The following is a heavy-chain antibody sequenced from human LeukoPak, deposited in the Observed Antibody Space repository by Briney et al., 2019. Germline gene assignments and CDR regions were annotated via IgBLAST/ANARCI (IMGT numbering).Heavy chain of an antibody. CDR3: ARDSVLEWQLGGHGRGRYYYYYMDV. J-gene: IGHJ6*03. CDR2: IIPIFGTA. D-gene: IGHD3-3*01. Sequence: SVKVSCKASGGTFSSYAISWVRQAPGQGLEWMGGIIPIFGTANYAQKFQGRVTITADESTSTAYMELSSLRSEDTAVYYCARDSVLEWQLGGHGRGRYYYYYMDVWGKGTTVTVSS. CDR1: GGTFSSYA. V-gene: IGHV1-69*13.